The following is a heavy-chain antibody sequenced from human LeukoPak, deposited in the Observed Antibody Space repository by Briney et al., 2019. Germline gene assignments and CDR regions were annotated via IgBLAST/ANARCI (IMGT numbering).Heavy chain of an antibody. D-gene: IGHD3-16*01. CDR3: ATSIMITFGGVEYRDY. CDR1: GGTFSSYA. CDR2: IIPIFGTA. Sequence: SVKVSCKPSGGTFSSYAISWVRQAPGQGLEWMGRIIPIFGTANYAQKFQGRVTITTDESTSTAYVELSSLRSEDTAVYYCATSIMITFGGVEYRDYWGQGTLVTVSS. V-gene: IGHV1-69*05. J-gene: IGHJ4*02.